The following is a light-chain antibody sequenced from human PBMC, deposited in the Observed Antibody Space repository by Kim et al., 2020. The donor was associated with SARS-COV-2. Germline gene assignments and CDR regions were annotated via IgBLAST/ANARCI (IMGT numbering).Light chain of an antibody. J-gene: IGLJ3*02. V-gene: IGLV6-57*03. CDR1: RGSIASNY. CDR3: QSHDSGMWV. CDR2: EDN. Sequence: GKTISISCTRSRGSIASNYVQWYQQRPGSAPTIVIYEDNQRPSGVPDRFSGSIDRSSNSASLTISGLKTEDEADYYCQSHDSGMWVFGGGTQLTVL.